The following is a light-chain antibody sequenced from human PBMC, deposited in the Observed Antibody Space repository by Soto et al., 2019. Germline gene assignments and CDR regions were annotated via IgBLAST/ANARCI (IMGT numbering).Light chain of an antibody. CDR2: DVN. J-gene: IGLJ2*01. CDR1: RSDIGAYNY. Sequence: QSALTQPASVSGSPGQSITISCTGTRSDIGAYNYVSWYQQHPGKAPKLIIYDVNSRASGVSYRFSGSKSDYTASLTISGLQAEDEADYHCSSYTSSTVVVFGGGTQLTVL. V-gene: IGLV2-14*03. CDR3: SSYTSSTVVV.